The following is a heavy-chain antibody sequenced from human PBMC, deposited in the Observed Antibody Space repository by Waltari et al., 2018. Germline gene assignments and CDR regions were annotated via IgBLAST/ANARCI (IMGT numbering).Heavy chain of an antibody. J-gene: IGHJ4*02. D-gene: IGHD7-27*01. CDR2: IWLDGSNK. Sequence: QVQLVESGGGVVQPGRSLRLSCAASGFTFSSYGMHWVRQAPGKGLEWVAGIWLDGSNKYYADSVKGRFTISRDNSKNTLYLQMNSLRAEDTAVYYCAKDEGISVVTGETLRFFDYWGQGTLVTVSS. V-gene: IGHV3-33*06. CDR3: AKDEGISVVTGETLRFFDY. CDR1: GFTFSSYG.